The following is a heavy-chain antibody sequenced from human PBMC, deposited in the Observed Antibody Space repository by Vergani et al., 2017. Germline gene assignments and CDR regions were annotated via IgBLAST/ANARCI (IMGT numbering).Heavy chain of an antibody. J-gene: IGHJ5*02. CDR1: GFTFSSYS. CDR3: ARCYGSGSYRHWFDP. CDR2: ISSSSSTI. V-gene: IGHV3-48*02. Sequence: EVQLVESGGGLVQPGGSLRLSCAASGFTFSSYSMNWVRQAPGKGLEWVSYISSSSSTIYYADSVKGRFTISRDNAKNSLYLQMNSLRDEDTAVYYCARCYGSGSYRHWFDPWGQGTLVTVSS. D-gene: IGHD3-10*01.